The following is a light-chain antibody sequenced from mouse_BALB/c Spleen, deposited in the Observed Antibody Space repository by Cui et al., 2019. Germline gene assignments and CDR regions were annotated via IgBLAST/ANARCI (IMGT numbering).Light chain of an antibody. CDR3: QQHYSSPFT. J-gene: IGKJ4*01. V-gene: IGKV6-17*01. CDR1: QDVSTA. Sequence: DIVITQSHKFMSTGVGDRDSITCKDSQDVSTAVAWYQQKPGQSPKLLIYSASYRYTGVPGRFTGSGSGTDFTFTISGVQAEDLAVYYCQQHYSSPFTFGSGTKLEIK. CDR2: SAS.